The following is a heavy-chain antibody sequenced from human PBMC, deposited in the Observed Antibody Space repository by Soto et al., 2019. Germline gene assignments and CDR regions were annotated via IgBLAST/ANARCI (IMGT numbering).Heavy chain of an antibody. CDR3: DKESGAGVGAFHI. J-gene: IGHJ3*02. V-gene: IGHV4-30-4*01. CDR2: FFYGGRT. Sequence: QVQLQESGPGLVKPSQTLSLTCTVSGGSISSGDYYWSWIRQPPGKGLEWIGYFFYGGRTFYNLSLKSRVAISLGTSKKQLSLKVNSVTAANTAVYYCDKESGAGVGAFHIWGQGTKVTVSS. CDR1: GGSISSGDYY. D-gene: IGHD3-10*01.